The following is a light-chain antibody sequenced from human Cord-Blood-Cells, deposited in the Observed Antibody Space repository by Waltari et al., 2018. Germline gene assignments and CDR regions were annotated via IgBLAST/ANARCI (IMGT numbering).Light chain of an antibody. CDR2: WAS. CDR1: QSVLYSSNNKNY. J-gene: IGKJ2*01. Sequence: DIVMTQSSDSLAVYLGERATINCKSSQSVLYSSNNKNYLAWYQQKPGQPPKLLIYWASTRESGVPDRFSGSGSGTDFTLTISSLQAEDVAVYYCQQYYSTPYTCGQGTKLEIK. V-gene: IGKV4-1*01. CDR3: QQYYSTPYT.